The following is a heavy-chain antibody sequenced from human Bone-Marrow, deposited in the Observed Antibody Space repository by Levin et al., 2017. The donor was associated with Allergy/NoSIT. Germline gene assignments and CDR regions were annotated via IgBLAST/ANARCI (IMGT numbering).Heavy chain of an antibody. D-gene: IGHD4-17*01. V-gene: IGHV4-30-4*01. Sequence: SETLSLTCTVSGGSISSGDYYWSWIRQPPGKGLEWIGYIYYSGSTYYNPSLKSRVTISVDTSKNQFSLKLSSVTAADTAVYYCARGHRRDYGDYDDAFDIWGQGTMVTVSS. J-gene: IGHJ3*02. CDR1: GGSISSGDYY. CDR3: ARGHRRDYGDYDDAFDI. CDR2: IYYSGST.